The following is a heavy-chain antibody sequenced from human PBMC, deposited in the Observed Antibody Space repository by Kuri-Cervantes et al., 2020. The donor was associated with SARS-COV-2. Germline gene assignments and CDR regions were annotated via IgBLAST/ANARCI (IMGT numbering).Heavy chain of an antibody. CDR1: GFTFSSYS. CDR2: ISSSSSTI. D-gene: IGHD3-3*01. CDR3: ASNKFLTIWSGPLDY. J-gene: IGHJ4*02. V-gene: IGHV3-48*01. Sequence: LSLTCAASGFTFSSYSMNWVRQAPGKGLEWVSYISSSSSTIYYADSVKGRFTISRDNAKNSLYLQMNSLRAEDTAVYYCASNKFLTIWSGPLDYWGQGTLVTVSS.